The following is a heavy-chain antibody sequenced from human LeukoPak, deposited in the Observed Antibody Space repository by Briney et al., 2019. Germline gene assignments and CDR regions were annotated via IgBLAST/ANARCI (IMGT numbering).Heavy chain of an antibody. CDR1: GFTFSSYA. Sequence: GGSLRLSCAASGFTFSSYAMSWVRQAPGRGLEWVSAISDSGGRTYYADSVKGRFTISRDNSKNTLYLQMNSLSAEDTAVYYCANIRSPNYWGQGTLVTVSS. CDR3: ANIRSPNY. D-gene: IGHD1-14*01. CDR2: ISDSGGRT. J-gene: IGHJ4*02. V-gene: IGHV3-23*01.